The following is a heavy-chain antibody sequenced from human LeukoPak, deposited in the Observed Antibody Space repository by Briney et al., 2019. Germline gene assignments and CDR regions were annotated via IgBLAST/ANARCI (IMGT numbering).Heavy chain of an antibody. CDR2: ISAYNGNT. V-gene: IGHV1-18*01. D-gene: IGHD2-2*01. CDR3: ARRAYCSSTSCPQTSAFDI. CDR1: GYTFTSYG. Sequence: ASVKVSCKASGYTFTSYGISWVRQAPGQGLEWMGGISAYNGNTNYAQKLQGRVTMTTDTSTSTAYMELRSLRSDDTAVYYCARRAYCSSTSCPQTSAFDIWGQGTMVTVSS. J-gene: IGHJ3*02.